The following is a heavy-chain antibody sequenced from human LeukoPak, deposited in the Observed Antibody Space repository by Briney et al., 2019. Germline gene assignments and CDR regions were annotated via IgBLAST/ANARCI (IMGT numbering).Heavy chain of an antibody. CDR1: GLTVSSNY. D-gene: IGHD3-10*01. Sequence: PGGSLRLSCAASGLTVSSNYMSWVRQAPGKGLERVSVLYSGGNTYYADSVKGRFSISRDNSKNTLYLQMNSLRAEDTAVYYCASYGSGRYYFDYWGQGTLVTVSS. CDR2: LYSGGNT. V-gene: IGHV3-53*01. J-gene: IGHJ4*02. CDR3: ASYGSGRYYFDY.